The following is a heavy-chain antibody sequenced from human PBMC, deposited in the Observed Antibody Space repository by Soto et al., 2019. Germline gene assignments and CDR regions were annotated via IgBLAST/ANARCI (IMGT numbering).Heavy chain of an antibody. D-gene: IGHD3-22*01. CDR3: ASHYDSGGYYYRGLDY. J-gene: IGHJ4*02. CDR1: GGTFNSYA. CDR2: IIPIFGTA. V-gene: IGHV1-69*12. Sequence: QVQLVQSGAEVKKPGSSVKVSCKASGGTFNSYAISWVRQAPGQGLEWMGGIIPIFGTADYAQKFQGRVTINAVASTSTAYMELSSLRTADTAVYYCASHYDSGGYYYRGLDYWGQGTLVTVSS.